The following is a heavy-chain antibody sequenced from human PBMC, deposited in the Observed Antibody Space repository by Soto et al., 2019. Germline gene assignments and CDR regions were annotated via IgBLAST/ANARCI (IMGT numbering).Heavy chain of an antibody. CDR1: GASVSSYY. CDR3: ARTPETRDWLDP. Sequence: QVQLQQSGPGLVRPSETLSLSCSVSGASVSSYYWSWVRQPPGKGLEWIGYSYYIGAYNYNPSLTSRVTISVDTSKHQFSLKLTSVTAADTAVYYCARTPETRDWLDPWGQGTLVTVSS. V-gene: IGHV4-59*02. D-gene: IGHD1-7*01. J-gene: IGHJ5*02. CDR2: SYYIGAY.